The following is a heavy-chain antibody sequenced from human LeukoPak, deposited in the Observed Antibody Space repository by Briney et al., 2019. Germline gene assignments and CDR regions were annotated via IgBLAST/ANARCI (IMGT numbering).Heavy chain of an antibody. CDR1: GGSISSSSYY. CDR2: IYYSGST. J-gene: IGHJ4*02. V-gene: IGHV4-39*07. CDR3: ARLSFYGPIGGNFDY. D-gene: IGHD3-16*01. Sequence: KTSETESLTCTVSGGSISSSSYYWSWIRQPPGKGLEWIGSIYYSGSTYYNPSLKSRVTISVDTSKNQFSLKLSSVTAADTAVYYCARLSFYGPIGGNFDYWGQGTLVTVSS.